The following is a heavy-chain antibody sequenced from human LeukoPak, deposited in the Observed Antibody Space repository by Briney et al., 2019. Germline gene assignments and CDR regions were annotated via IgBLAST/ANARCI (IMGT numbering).Heavy chain of an antibody. CDR2: INPNSGDT. D-gene: IGHD3-16*01. J-gene: IGHJ5*02. CDR3: ARSLGTYWGKDFLNWFDP. V-gene: IGHV1-8*01. CDR1: EYTFTNYD. Sequence: ASVKVSCKASEYTFTNYDINWVRQATGQGLEWMGWINPNSGDTGYTQKFQGRVTMTRNTSLSTAYMELTSLKSEDTAVYYCARSLGTYWGKDFLNWFDPWGQGTLVTVSS.